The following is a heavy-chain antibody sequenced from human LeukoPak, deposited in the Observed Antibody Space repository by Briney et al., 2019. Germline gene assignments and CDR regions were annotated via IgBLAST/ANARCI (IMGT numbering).Heavy chain of an antibody. D-gene: IGHD3-22*01. V-gene: IGHV1-69*05. J-gene: IGHJ4*02. Sequence: GSSVKVSCKXSGGTFSSYAISWVRQAPGQGLEWMGVIIPIFGTANYAQKFQGRVTITTDESTSTAYMELSSLRSEDTAVYYCARDYYDSSGYYPAYFDYWGQGTLVTVSS. CDR1: GGTFSSYA. CDR3: ARDYYDSSGYYPAYFDY. CDR2: IIPIFGTA.